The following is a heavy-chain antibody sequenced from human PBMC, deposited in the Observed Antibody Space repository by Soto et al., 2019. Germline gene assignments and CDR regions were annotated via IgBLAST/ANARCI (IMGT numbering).Heavy chain of an antibody. Sequence: SETRSLTCAVSGGSISSCGYSWSWIRQPPGKGLEWIGYIYHSGSTYYNPSLKSRVTISVDRSKNQFSLKLISVTAADTAKYFCAREGNLGRWLQPLDFWGQGTLVTVSS. V-gene: IGHV4-30-2*01. CDR3: AREGNLGRWLQPLDF. CDR1: GGSISSCGYS. J-gene: IGHJ4*02. D-gene: IGHD5-12*01. CDR2: IYHSGST.